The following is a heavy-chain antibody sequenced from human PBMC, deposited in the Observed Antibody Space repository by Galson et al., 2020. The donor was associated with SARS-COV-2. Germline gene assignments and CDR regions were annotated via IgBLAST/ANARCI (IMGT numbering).Heavy chain of an antibody. CDR3: ARELDY. V-gene: IGHV4-59*01. CDR1: GGTISSYY. CDR2: IYYSEST. J-gene: IGHJ4*02. Sequence: ETSETLSLTCTVSGGTISSYYWNWIRQPPGKGLEWIGHIYYSESTNYNPSLKIRVTISVDTTKNQFYLKLSSVTAADTAVYYCARELDYWGQGNLVTVSS.